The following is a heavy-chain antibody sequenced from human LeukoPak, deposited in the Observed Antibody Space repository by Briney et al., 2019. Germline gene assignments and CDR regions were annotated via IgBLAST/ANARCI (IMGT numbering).Heavy chain of an antibody. Sequence: PSETLSLTCTVSGGSISSYYWSWNRQPPGKGLEWIGYIYYSGSTNYNPSLKSRVTISVDTSKNQFSLKLSSVTAADTAVYYCARDRGLLGIGFRYFDLWGRGTLVTVSS. CDR1: GGSISSYY. D-gene: IGHD7-27*01. CDR2: IYYSGST. V-gene: IGHV4-59*01. J-gene: IGHJ2*01. CDR3: ARDRGLLGIGFRYFDL.